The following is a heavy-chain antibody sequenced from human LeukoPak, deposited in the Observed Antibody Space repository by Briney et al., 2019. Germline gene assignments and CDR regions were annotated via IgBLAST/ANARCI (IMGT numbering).Heavy chain of an antibody. V-gene: IGHV4-28*01. J-gene: IGHJ4*02. Sequence: PSDTLSLTCAVSGYSTSSSNWWGWIRQPPGKGLEWIGYIYYSGSTYYNPSLKSRVTMSVDTSKNQFSLKLSSVTAVDTAVYYCARAPTGSGSFDHHFDYWGQGTLVTVSS. CDR3: ARAPTGSGSFDHHFDY. D-gene: IGHD3-10*01. CDR1: GYSTSSSNW. CDR2: IYYSGST.